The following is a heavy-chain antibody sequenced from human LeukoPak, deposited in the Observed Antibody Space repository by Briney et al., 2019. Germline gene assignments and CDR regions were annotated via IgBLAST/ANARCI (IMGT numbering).Heavy chain of an antibody. CDR2: ITGSGGST. D-gene: IGHD1-26*01. V-gene: IGHV3-23*01. Sequence: GGSLRLSCAASGFTFSNYGMNWVRQAPRKGLAWVSSITGSGGSTRADSVKDRFTISRDNSKNTLYLQMNSLRADDTAVYFCAKNLLGSESFSWHFDLWGRGTLVTVSS. J-gene: IGHJ2*01. CDR1: GFTFSNYG. CDR3: AKNLLGSESFSWHFDL.